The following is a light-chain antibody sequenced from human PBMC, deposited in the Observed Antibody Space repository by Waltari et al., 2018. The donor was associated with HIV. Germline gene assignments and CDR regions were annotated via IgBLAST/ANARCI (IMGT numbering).Light chain of an antibody. J-gene: IGLJ2*01. CDR3: QVRVSNSVV. CDR2: GNT. Sequence: QSVLTQPPPASGTPGQRVTISCSGRNSNIGGNTENWYQQPPGTAPKLLIYGNTQRPSGVPDRFSGSNSGNTATLTIRRAQAGDEADYYCQVRVSNSVVFGGGTNLTVL. CDR1: NSNIGGNT. V-gene: IGLV1-44*01.